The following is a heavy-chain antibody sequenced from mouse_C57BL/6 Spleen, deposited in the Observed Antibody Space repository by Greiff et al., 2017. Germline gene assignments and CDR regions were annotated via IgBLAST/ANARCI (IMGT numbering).Heavy chain of an antibody. CDR1: GYTFTSYW. CDR2: IDPSDSET. D-gene: IGHD2-4*01. Sequence: QVQLKQPGAELVRPGSSVKLSCKASGYTFTSYWMHWVKQRPIQGLEWIGNIDPSDSETHYNQKFKDKATLTVDKSSSTAYMQLSSLTSEDSAVYYCARSGTMITDDYWGQGTTLTVSS. J-gene: IGHJ2*01. CDR3: ARSGTMITDDY. V-gene: IGHV1-52*01.